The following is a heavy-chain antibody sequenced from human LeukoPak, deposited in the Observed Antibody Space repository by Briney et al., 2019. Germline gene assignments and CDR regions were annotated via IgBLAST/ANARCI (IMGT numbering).Heavy chain of an antibody. J-gene: IGHJ4*02. D-gene: IGHD6-13*01. CDR3: ARVIAATNQYYFDF. Sequence: GGSLRLSCAASGFTFRSYGMQWVRQAPGKGLEWVAVIWYDGSKQYYADSVKGRFTISRDNSKNMLYLQMNSLRAEDTAVYYCARVIAATNQYYFDFWGQGTLVTVSS. CDR1: GFTFRSYG. CDR2: IWYDGSKQ. V-gene: IGHV3-33*01.